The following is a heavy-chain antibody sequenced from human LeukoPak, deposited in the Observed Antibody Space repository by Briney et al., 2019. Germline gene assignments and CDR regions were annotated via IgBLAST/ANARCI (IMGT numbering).Heavy chain of an antibody. CDR3: ARVLDYGDYGVYYFDY. Sequence: GGSLRLSCAASGFTFSDYYINWIRQAPGKGLEWLSYISGNGRFIEYADSVKGRFTISRDNAKNSLYLQMNSLRAEDTAVYYCARVLDYGDYGVYYFDYWGQGTLVTVSS. V-gene: IGHV3-11*04. D-gene: IGHD4-17*01. CDR1: GFTFSDYY. CDR2: ISGNGRFI. J-gene: IGHJ4*02.